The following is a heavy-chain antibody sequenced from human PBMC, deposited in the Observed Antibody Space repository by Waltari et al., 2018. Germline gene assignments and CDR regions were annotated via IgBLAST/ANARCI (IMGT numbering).Heavy chain of an antibody. CDR1: GYSISSGYY. D-gene: IGHD1-26*01. V-gene: IGHV4-38-2*01. J-gene: IGHJ4*02. Sequence: QVQLQESGPGLVKPSETLSLTCAVSGYSISSGYYWGWIRQPPGKGLEWIGSIYHSGSTYYNPSLKSRVTISVDTAKNQFSLKLSSVTAADTAVYYWASGDGIVDTKPLGFDYWGQGTLVTVSS. CDR3: ASGDGIVDTKPLGFDY. CDR2: IYHSGST.